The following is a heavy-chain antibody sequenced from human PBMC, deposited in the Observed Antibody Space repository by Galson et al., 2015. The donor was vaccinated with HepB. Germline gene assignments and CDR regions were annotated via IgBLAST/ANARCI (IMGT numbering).Heavy chain of an antibody. CDR2: IDPSDSYT. CDR3: AKQQRTTYYYDSRYYFDY. Sequence: SFTSYWISWVRQMPGKGLEWMGRIDPSDSYTNYSPSFQGHVTISADKSISTAYLQWSSLKASDTAMYYCAKQQRTTYYYDSRYYFDYWGQGTLVTVSS. V-gene: IGHV5-10-1*01. CDR1: SFTSYW. J-gene: IGHJ4*02. D-gene: IGHD3-22*01.